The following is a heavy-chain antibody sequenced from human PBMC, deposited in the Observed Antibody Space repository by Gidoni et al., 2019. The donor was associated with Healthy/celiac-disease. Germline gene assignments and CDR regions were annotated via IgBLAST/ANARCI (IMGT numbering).Heavy chain of an antibody. D-gene: IGHD1-26*01. CDR1: GLTVSRCD. J-gene: IGHJ6*02. CDR3: AKWAGATYYYGMDV. Sequence: EVQLLESGGGLVQPGGSRRLSCGASGLTVSRCDMNCVRQAPGKGLEWVSVIRCSGGSTYYADSVKGRFTISRDNSKNTLYLQMNSLRAEDTAVYYCAKWAGATYYYGMDVWGQGTTVTVSS. V-gene: IGHV3-23*01. CDR2: IRCSGGST.